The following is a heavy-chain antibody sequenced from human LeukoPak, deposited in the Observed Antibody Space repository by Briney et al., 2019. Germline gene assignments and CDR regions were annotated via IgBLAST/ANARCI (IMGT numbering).Heavy chain of an antibody. CDR3: ARPSADYGSGSYYPFDY. Sequence: GASVKVSCKASGDSFSNNAIGWVRQAPGQGLEWMGRIIPILGIANYAQKFQGRVTITADKSTSTAYMGLSSLRSEDTAVYYCARPSADYGSGSYYPFDYWGQGTLVTVSS. J-gene: IGHJ4*02. V-gene: IGHV1-69*04. CDR2: IIPILGIA. D-gene: IGHD3-10*01. CDR1: GDSFSNNA.